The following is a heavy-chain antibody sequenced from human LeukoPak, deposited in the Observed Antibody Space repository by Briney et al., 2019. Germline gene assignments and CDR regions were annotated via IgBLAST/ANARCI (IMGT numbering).Heavy chain of an antibody. CDR3: AREELLNGMDV. Sequence: PGGSLRLSCAASGFTFSSYEMNWVRRAPGKGLEWVSYISSSGSTIYYADSVKGRFTISRDNAKNSLYLQMNSLRAEDTAAYYCAREELLNGMDVWGHGSTVTVSS. V-gene: IGHV3-48*03. CDR1: GFTFSSYE. CDR2: ISSSGSTI. D-gene: IGHD1-26*01. J-gene: IGHJ6*02.